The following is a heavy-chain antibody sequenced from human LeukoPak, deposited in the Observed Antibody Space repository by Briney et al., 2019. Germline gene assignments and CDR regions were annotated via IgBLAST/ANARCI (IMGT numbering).Heavy chain of an antibody. CDR1: GFTFGSYA. CDR2: ISGTGGST. CDR3: AKDYCTNGVCFFDF. Sequence: GWSLRLSCAASGFTFGSYAMSWVRQAPGKGLAWVSSISGTGGSTYHADSAQGRFTISRDNSKNTLYLQMSSLRAEDTAVYYCAKDYCTNGVCFFDFWGRGTLVTVSS. J-gene: IGHJ4*02. V-gene: IGHV3-23*01. D-gene: IGHD2-8*01.